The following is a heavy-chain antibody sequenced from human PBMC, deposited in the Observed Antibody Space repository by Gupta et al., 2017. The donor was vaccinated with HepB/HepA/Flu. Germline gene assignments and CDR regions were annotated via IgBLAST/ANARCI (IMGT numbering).Heavy chain of an antibody. D-gene: IGHD3-10*02. J-gene: IGHJ5*02. Sequence: EVQLVESGGDLVEPGRSLRLSCTASGFNLGDYAVSWFRQAPGKGLEWVSFIRNKLYGETTEYAASVKGRFIISRDDSKGVAFLQMNSLKTEDTAVYYCARRRYYVVDLWGQGTLVTVSS. V-gene: IGHV3-49*03. CDR2: IRNKLYGETT. CDR3: ARRRYYVVDL. CDR1: GFNLGDYA.